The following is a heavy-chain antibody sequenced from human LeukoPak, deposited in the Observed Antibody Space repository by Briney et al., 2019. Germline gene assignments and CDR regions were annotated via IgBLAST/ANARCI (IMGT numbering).Heavy chain of an antibody. Sequence: SETLSLTCTFSGGSISRHYWSWIRQPPGKGLEWIGYIYHSGSTNYNPSLKSRVTISVDTSKNQFSLKVSSVTAADTAVYYCARDPSYSSSSYYYYYGMDVWGQGNTVTVSS. CDR1: GGSISRHY. CDR2: IYHSGST. D-gene: IGHD6-13*01. V-gene: IGHV4-59*11. CDR3: ARDPSYSSSSYYYYYGMDV. J-gene: IGHJ6*02.